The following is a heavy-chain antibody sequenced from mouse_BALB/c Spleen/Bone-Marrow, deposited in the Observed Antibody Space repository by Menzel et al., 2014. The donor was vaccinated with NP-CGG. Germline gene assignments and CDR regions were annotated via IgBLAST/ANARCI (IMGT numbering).Heavy chain of an antibody. Sequence: SGAELARPGASVKLSCKASGYTFTSYWMQWVKQGPGQGLEWIGAIYPGDGDTRYTQKFKGKATLTADKSSSTAYMQLSSLASEDSAVYYCARRQLGPYAMDYWGQGTSVTVSS. V-gene: IGHV1-87*01. CDR3: ARRQLGPYAMDY. J-gene: IGHJ4*01. CDR1: GYTFTSYW. D-gene: IGHD3-2*01. CDR2: IYPGDGDT.